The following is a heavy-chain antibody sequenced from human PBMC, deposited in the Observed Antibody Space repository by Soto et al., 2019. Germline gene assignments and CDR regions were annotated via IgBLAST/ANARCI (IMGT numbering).Heavy chain of an antibody. CDR1: GFTFGDYA. D-gene: IGHD4-17*01. V-gene: IGHV3-49*03. Sequence: GGSLRLSCTASGFTFGDYAMSWFRQAPGKGLEWVGFIRSKAYGGTTEYAAAVKGRFTISRDDSKSIAYLQMNSLKTEDTAVYYCTRYYDYGDYFVGRENYWGQGTLVTVSS. J-gene: IGHJ4*02. CDR2: IRSKAYGGTT. CDR3: TRYYDYGDYFVGRENY.